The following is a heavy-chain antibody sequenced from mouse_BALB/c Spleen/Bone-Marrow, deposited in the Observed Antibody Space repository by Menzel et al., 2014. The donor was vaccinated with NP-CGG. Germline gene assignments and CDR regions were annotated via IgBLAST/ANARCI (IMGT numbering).Heavy chain of an antibody. Sequence: DVMLVESGGGLVQPGGSRKLSCAASGFTFSSFGMRWVRQAPEKGLEWVAYISSGSSTIYYADTVKGRFTISRDNPKNTLFLQMTSLRSEDTAMYYCARSDGNYDYAMDYWGQGTSVTVSS. CDR2: ISSGSSTI. CDR1: GFTFSSFG. J-gene: IGHJ4*01. CDR3: ARSDGNYDYAMDY. V-gene: IGHV5-17*02. D-gene: IGHD2-1*01.